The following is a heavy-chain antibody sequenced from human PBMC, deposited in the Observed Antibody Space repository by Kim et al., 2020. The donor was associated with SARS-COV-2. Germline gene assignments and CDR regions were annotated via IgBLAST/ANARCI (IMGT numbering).Heavy chain of an antibody. Sequence: GGSLRLSCAASGFTFSSYEMNWVRQAPGKGLEWVSYISSSGSTIYYADSVKGRFTISRDNAKNSLYLQMNSLRAEDTAVYYCARGSLRGSWYGPPRLEWTFDYWGQGTLVTVSS. CDR1: GFTFSSYE. CDR2: ISSSGSTI. D-gene: IGHD6-13*01. J-gene: IGHJ4*02. CDR3: ARGSLRGSWYGPPRLEWTFDY. V-gene: IGHV3-48*03.